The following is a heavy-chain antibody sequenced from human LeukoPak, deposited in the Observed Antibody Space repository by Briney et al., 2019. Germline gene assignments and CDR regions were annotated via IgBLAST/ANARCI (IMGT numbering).Heavy chain of an antibody. V-gene: IGHV1-46*01. CDR1: GYTFTSYY. D-gene: IGHD1-26*01. J-gene: IGHJ3*02. CDR3: ARVVPGAEGPFDI. Sequence: ASVKASCKASGYTFTSYYMHWVRQAPGQGLEWMGIINPSGGSTSYAQKFQGGVTMTRDTSTSTVYMELSSLRSEDTAVYYCARVVPGAEGPFDIWGQGTMVTVSS. CDR2: INPSGGST.